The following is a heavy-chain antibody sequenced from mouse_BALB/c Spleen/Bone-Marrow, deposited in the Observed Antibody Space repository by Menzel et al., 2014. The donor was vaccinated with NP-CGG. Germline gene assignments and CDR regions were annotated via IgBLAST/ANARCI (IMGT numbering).Heavy chain of an antibody. CDR2: SNPGSGGT. J-gene: IGHJ4*01. V-gene: IGHV1-54*01. Sequence: GQLQQPGAELVRPGTAGKGSGKASGYAFTNDLIEWEKLRPGQGLEWRGESNPGSGGTNYNEKFKGKTTLTADKSSSTAYMQLIRLTSAASAVYFCARQLGPPYAMDYWGQGASVTVSS. CDR3: ARQLGPPYAMDY. D-gene: IGHD3-1*01. CDR1: GYAFTNDL.